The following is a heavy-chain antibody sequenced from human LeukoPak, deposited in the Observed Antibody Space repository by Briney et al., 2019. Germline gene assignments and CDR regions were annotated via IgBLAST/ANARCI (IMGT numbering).Heavy chain of an antibody. CDR3: ARAGVRRLLWFGELGTLDY. CDR1: GGSISSYY. J-gene: IGHJ4*02. V-gene: IGHV4-4*07. D-gene: IGHD3-10*01. CDR2: IYTSGST. Sequence: SETLSLTCTVSGGSISSYYWSWIRQPAGKGLEWIGRIYTSGSTNYNPSLKSRVTMSVDTSKDQFSLKLSSVTAADTAVYYCARAGVRRLLWFGELGTLDYWGQGTLVTVSS.